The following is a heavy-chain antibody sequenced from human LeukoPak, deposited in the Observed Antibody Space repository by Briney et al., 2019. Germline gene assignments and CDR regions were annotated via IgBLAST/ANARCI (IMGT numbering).Heavy chain of an antibody. CDR3: ARLYSYGYYFDY. CDR1: GYSFNNYY. CDR2: INPRDGGT. V-gene: IGHV1-46*02. J-gene: IGHJ4*02. D-gene: IGHD5-18*01. Sequence: ASVKVSCKASGYSFNNYYVHCVRQAPGQGLEWVGVINPRDGGTISAQKLQDRVALTRDTSTSTVYLEVSSLKSDDTAVYYCARLYSYGYYFDYWGQGTLVIVSS.